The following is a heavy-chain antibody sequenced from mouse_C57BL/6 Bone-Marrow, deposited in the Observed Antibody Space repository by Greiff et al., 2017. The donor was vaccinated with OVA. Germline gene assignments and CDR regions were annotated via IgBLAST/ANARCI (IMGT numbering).Heavy chain of an antibody. Sequence: EVQLVESGGGLVQSGRSLRLSCATSGFTFSDFYMEWVRQAPGKGLEWIAASRNKANDYTTDDSASVKGRFIVSRATSQSILYLQMKALRAEDTAIYYCARDETGGFAYWGQGTLVTVSA. CDR1: GFTFSDFY. CDR3: ARDETGGFAY. V-gene: IGHV7-1*01. J-gene: IGHJ3*01. CDR2: SRNKANDYTT. D-gene: IGHD4-1*01.